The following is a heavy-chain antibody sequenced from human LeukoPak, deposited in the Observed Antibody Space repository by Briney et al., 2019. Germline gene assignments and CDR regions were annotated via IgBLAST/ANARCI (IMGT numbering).Heavy chain of an antibody. J-gene: IGHJ4*02. CDR2: VSGSGEKT. D-gene: IGHD3-22*01. CDR1: GFTFSGYT. V-gene: IGHV3-23*01. Sequence: PGGSLRLSCAASGFTFSGYTRSWVRQAPGKGLEWGSAVSGSGEKTYYADSVKRRFTISRDNSKGTLYLQINNLGAEDSALYYCSRDFYDSTGYYYDYWGQGTLVSVSS. CDR3: SRDFYDSTGYYYDY.